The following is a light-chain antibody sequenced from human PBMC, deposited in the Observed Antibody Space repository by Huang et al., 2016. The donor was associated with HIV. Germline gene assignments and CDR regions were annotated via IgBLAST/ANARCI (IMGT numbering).Light chain of an antibody. J-gene: IGKJ2*02. CDR3: MQSIHLRT. CDR2: GVS. Sequence: IVMTQTPLSLSVTPGQPATVSCKSNQSLLHSEGNTYLYWYLQRPGQSPQLLIYGVSSRFSGVPDRFSCSGSGTEFTLKISRVEAGDVGIYYCMQSIHLRTFGQGTKLEIK. V-gene: IGKV2-29*03. CDR1: QSLLHSEGNTY.